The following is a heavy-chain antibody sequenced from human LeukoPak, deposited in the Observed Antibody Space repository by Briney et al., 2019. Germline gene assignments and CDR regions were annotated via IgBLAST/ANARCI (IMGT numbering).Heavy chain of an antibody. CDR2: INEDGSNK. D-gene: IGHD3-16*01. CDR1: GFPFSTSW. V-gene: IGHV3-7*01. CDR3: VQGGHFDF. J-gene: IGHJ4*02. Sequence: GGSLRLSCAASGFPFSTSWMTWGRQTPGKGPEWVANINEDGSNKYYVDSVKGRFTISRDNGKNSLYLEMNSLRADDTALYFCVQGGHFDFWGQGAPVTVSS.